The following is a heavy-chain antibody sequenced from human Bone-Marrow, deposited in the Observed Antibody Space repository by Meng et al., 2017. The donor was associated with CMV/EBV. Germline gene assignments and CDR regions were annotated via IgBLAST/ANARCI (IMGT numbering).Heavy chain of an antibody. V-gene: IGHV1-69*04. Sequence: SLEVSCKASGYTFTDYYMHWVRQAPGQGLEWMGRIIPILGIANYAQKFQGRITTTADKSTNTAYKELSSLRSEDTSVYYCARGWFDPWGQGTLVTVSS. CDR1: GYTFTDYY. CDR3: ARGWFDP. J-gene: IGHJ5*02. CDR2: IIPILGIA.